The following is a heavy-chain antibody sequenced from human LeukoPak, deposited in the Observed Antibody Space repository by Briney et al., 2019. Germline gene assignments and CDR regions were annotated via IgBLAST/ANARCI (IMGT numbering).Heavy chain of an antibody. J-gene: IGHJ4*02. CDR3: ARDEEYCSSTSCPGGVDTANY. CDR1: GYAFTSYG. Sequence: GASVKVSCKASGYAFTSYGISWVRQAPGQGLEWMGWISAYNGNTNYAQKLQGRVTMTTDTSTSTAYMELRSLRSDDTAVYYCARDEEYCSSTSCPGGVDTANYWGQGTLVTVSS. V-gene: IGHV1-18*01. CDR2: ISAYNGNT. D-gene: IGHD2-2*01.